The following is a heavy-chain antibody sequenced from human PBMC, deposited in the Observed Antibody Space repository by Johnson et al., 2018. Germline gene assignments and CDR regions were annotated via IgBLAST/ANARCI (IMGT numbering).Heavy chain of an antibody. D-gene: IGHD3-10*01. CDR2: ISYDGSNK. Sequence: QVQLQESGGGVVQXGRALRLSCAASGFTFSSHGMHWVRQAPGKGLEWVALISYDGSNKYYAESVKGRFIISRDISKNTLYLQMNRLRAEDTAVYYCARESSGVFDIWGEGTMVTVSS. V-gene: IGHV3-30*03. J-gene: IGHJ3*02. CDR1: GFTFSSHG. CDR3: ARESSGVFDI.